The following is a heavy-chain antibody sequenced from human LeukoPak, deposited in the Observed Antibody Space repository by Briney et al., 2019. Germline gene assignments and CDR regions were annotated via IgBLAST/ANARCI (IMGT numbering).Heavy chain of an antibody. J-gene: IGHJ3*01. D-gene: IGHD2-15*01. V-gene: IGHV3-30*02. CDR2: IRYDGSNK. Sequence: GGSLRLSCAASGFTFSSYGMHWVRQAPGKGLEWVAFIRYDGSNKYYTDSVKGRFTISRDNSKNTLYLQMNSLRAEDTAVYHCAKDRVVAREPAAFDVWGQGTMVTVSS. CDR1: GFTFSSYG. CDR3: AKDRVVAREPAAFDV.